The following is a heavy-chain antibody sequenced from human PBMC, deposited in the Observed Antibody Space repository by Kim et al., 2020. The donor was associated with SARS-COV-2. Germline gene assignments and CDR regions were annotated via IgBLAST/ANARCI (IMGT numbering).Heavy chain of an antibody. J-gene: IGHJ6*02. CDR3: AREPPLRLAPLDYYYYGMDV. D-gene: IGHD3-9*01. Sequence: GESLKISCKGSGYSFTSYWISWVRQMPGKGLEWMGRIDPSDSYTNYSPSFQGHVTISADKSISTAYLQWSSLKASDTAMYYCAREPPLRLAPLDYYYYGMDVWGQGTTVTVSS. CDR2: IDPSDSYT. CDR1: GYSFTSYW. V-gene: IGHV5-10-1*01.